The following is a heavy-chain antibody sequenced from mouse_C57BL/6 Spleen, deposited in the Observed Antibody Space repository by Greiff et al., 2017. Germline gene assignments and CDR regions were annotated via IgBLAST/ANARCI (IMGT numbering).Heavy chain of an antibody. V-gene: IGHV14-2*01. D-gene: IGHD2-4*01. CDR2: IDPEDGET. CDR3: ARSRDYDAWFAY. CDR1: GFNIKDYY. J-gene: IGHJ3*01. Sequence: EVQLQESGAELVKPGASVKLSCTASGFNIKDYYMHWVKQRTEQGLEWIGSIDPEDGETKYAPKFQGKATLTADTSSNTAYMQLSSLTSEDTAVYYGARSRDYDAWFAYWGQGTLVTVSA.